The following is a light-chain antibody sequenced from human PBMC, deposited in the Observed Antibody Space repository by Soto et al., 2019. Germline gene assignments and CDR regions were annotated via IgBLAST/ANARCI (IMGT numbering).Light chain of an antibody. V-gene: IGKV3-20*01. CDR3: QQYGRSSWT. J-gene: IGKJ1*01. CDR1: QSISSTY. Sequence: VLKQSAGTVSLSTGERATLSCSSSQSISSTYLAWYQQKPGQAPRLLVYGASSRATGIPDRFSGSGSGTDFTLTISRLEPEDFAVYYCQQYGRSSWTFGQGGKVDIK. CDR2: GAS.